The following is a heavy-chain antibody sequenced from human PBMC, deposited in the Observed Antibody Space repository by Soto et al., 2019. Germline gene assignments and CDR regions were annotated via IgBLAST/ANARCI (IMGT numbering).Heavy chain of an antibody. V-gene: IGHV1-69*13. Sequence: SVKVSCKASGGTFSSYAISWVRQAPGQGLEWMGGIIPIFGTANYAQKFQGRVTITADESTSTAYMELSSLRSEDTAVYYCAREGYSSSSDYYYYGMDVWGQGTTVTVSS. D-gene: IGHD6-6*01. CDR3: AREGYSSSSDYYYYGMDV. J-gene: IGHJ6*02. CDR2: IIPIFGTA. CDR1: GGTFSSYA.